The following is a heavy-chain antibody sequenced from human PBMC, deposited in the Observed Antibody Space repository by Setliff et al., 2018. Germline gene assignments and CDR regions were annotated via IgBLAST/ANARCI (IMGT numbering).Heavy chain of an antibody. V-gene: IGHV4-59*01. CDR1: GGSISSYY. CDR3: ARDRGGDWIYYFDY. J-gene: IGHJ4*02. D-gene: IGHD2-21*02. CDR2: IYYSGST. Sequence: PSETLSLTCTVSGGSISSYYWSWIRQPPGKGLEWIGYIYYSGSTNYNPSLKSRVTISVDTSKNQFSLKLSSVTVADTAVYYCARDRGGDWIYYFDYWGQGTLVTVSS.